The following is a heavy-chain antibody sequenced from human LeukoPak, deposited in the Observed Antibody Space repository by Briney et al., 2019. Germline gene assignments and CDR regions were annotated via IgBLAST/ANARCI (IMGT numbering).Heavy chain of an antibody. V-gene: IGHV4-61*02. Sequence: SETLSLTCTVSGGSISSGNYYWSWIRQPAGKGLEWIGRIYTSGSSNYNPSLKSRVTISVDTSKNQFSLKLSSVTAADTAVYYCARERIHYYDSSGYYYFDYWGQGTLVTVSS. CDR1: GGSISSGNYY. D-gene: IGHD3-22*01. CDR2: IYTSGSS. CDR3: ARERIHYYDSSGYYYFDY. J-gene: IGHJ4*02.